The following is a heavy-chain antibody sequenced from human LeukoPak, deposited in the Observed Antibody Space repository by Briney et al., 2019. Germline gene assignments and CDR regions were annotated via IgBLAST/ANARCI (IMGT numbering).Heavy chain of an antibody. CDR3: AGEPGYCSGDSCYGGWFDP. CDR2: INHSGST. V-gene: IGHV4-34*01. J-gene: IGHJ5*02. CDR1: GGXFSGHY. Sequence: SETLSLTCAVYGGXFSGHYWSWIRQPPGKGLKWIGEINHSGSTDYNPSLKSRVTISVDTSRNQLSLKLSSVTAADTAVYYCAGEPGYCSGDSCYGGWFDPWGQGTLVTVSS. D-gene: IGHD2-15*01.